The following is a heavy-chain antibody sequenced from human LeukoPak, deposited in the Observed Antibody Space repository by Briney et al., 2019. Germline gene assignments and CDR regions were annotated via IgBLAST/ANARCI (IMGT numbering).Heavy chain of an antibody. CDR1: GFTFSSYA. V-gene: IGHV3-23*01. D-gene: IGHD3-10*01. CDR2: ISGSGVST. Sequence: GGSLRLSCAASGFTFSSYAMSWVRQAPGKGLEWVSVISGSGVSTSYADSVKGRFTISRDNSKNTLYLQMSSLRAEDTAVYYCAKSGKRLFGEAPFYYFDYWGQGTLVTVSS. J-gene: IGHJ4*02. CDR3: AKSGKRLFGEAPFYYFDY.